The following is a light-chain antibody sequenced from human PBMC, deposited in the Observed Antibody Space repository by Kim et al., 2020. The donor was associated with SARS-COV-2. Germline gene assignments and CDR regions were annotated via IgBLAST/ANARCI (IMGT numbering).Light chain of an antibody. J-gene: IGLJ2*01. CDR2: DDN. CDR1: SSNIGNNY. V-gene: IGLV1-51*01. CDR3: VTWDRSLSAVV. Sequence: GQKVTISCSGSSSNIGNNYVSWYQHLPGTAPKLLIYDDNNRPSGIPDRFSGSKSGSSATLGITGLQTGDEADYYCVTWDRSLSAVVFGGGTQLTVL.